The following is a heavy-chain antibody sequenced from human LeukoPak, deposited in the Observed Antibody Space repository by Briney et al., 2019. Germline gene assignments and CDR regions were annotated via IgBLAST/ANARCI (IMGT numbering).Heavy chain of an antibody. CDR1: GYTFTSYD. J-gene: IGHJ5*02. D-gene: IGHD6-13*01. Sequence: GASVKVSCKASGYTFTSYDINWVRQATGQGLEWMGWMNPNSGNTGYAQKFQGRVTMTRNTSISTAYMELSSLRSEDTAVYYCARGCSSSWFCWFDPWGQGTLVTVSS. CDR3: ARGCSSSWFCWFDP. CDR2: MNPNSGNT. V-gene: IGHV1-8*01.